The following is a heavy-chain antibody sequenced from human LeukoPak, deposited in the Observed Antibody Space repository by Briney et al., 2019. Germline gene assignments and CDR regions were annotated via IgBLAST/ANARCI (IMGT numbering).Heavy chain of an antibody. CDR1: GFTFSTYV. J-gene: IGHJ4*02. Sequence: PGGSLRLSCVASGFTFSTYVMSWVRQAPGKGLGWVSDISGSGGNTHYADSVKGRFTISRDNSKNTLYLQMNSLRAEDTALYYCATEKRSTTAYDYWGQGTLVTVSS. CDR2: ISGSGGNT. V-gene: IGHV3-23*01. D-gene: IGHD4-17*01. CDR3: ATEKRSTTAYDY.